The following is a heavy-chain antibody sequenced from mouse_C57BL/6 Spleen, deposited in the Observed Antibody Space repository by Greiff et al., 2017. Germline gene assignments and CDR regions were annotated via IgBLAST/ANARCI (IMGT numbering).Heavy chain of an antibody. CDR2: INYDGSST. J-gene: IGHJ2*01. Sequence: EVKLMEPEGGLVQPGRSMKLSCTASGFTFSDYYMAWVRQVPEKGLEWVANINYDGSSTYYMDSLKSRFILSRDNAKNILYLQISSLKSEDTATYYCARDGYGSSLFDYWGQGTTLTVSS. V-gene: IGHV5-16*01. D-gene: IGHD1-1*01. CDR3: ARDGYGSSLFDY. CDR1: GFTFSDYY.